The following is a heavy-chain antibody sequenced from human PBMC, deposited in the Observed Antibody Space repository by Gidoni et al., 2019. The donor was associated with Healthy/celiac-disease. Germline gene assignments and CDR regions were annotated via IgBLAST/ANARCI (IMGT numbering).Heavy chain of an antibody. D-gene: IGHD5-12*01. V-gene: IGHV3-73*01. Sequence: FIGFSMHWVRQASGKGLEWVGHIRRKANSYATAYAASVKGRCTISRDDSKNTAYLQMNSLKTEDTAVYYCTSRYSGYGSYYYMDVWGKGTTVTVSS. CDR3: TSRYSGYGSYYYMDV. CDR2: IRRKANSYAT. J-gene: IGHJ6*03. CDR1: FIGFS.